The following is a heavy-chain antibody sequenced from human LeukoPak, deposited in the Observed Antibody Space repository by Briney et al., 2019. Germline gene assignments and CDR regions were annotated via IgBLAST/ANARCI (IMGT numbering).Heavy chain of an antibody. CDR2: IYYTGGT. V-gene: IGHV4-59*01. CDR1: GGSISPYY. Sequence: SETLSLTCTVSGGSISPYYWSWIRQPPGKGLEWIGYIYYTGGTYYNPSLKNRVTISVDTSKNQFSLKLTSVTAADTAVYYCARAYYYGSGTFDIWGQGTMVTVSS. J-gene: IGHJ3*02. CDR3: ARAYYYGSGTFDI. D-gene: IGHD3-10*01.